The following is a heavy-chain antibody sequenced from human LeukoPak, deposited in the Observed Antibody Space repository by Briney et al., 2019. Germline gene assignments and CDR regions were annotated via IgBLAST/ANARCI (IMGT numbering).Heavy chain of an antibody. V-gene: IGHV4-59*08. Sequence: SETLSLTCTVSGGSISSYYWSWIRQPPGKGLEWIGYIYYSGSTNYNPSLKSRVTISVDTSKNQFSLKLSSVTAADTAVYYCARVGGSPLGALDIWGPGTMVTVSS. CDR1: GGSISSYY. D-gene: IGHD1-14*01. J-gene: IGHJ3*02. CDR3: ARVGGSPLGALDI. CDR2: IYYSGST.